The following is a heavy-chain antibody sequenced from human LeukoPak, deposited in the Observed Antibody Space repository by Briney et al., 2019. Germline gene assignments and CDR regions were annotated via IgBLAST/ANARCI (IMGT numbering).Heavy chain of an antibody. V-gene: IGHV3-48*01. CDR2: ISTSSSTI. J-gene: IGHJ6*03. CDR1: GFTFSIYS. CDR3: AREVVYYYYYMDV. Sequence: GGSLRLSCAASGFTFSIYSMNWVRQAPGKGLEWVSYISTSSSTIYYADSVKGRFTISRDNAKNSLYLQMNSLRAEDTAVYYCAREVVYYYYYMDVWGKGTTVTVSS. D-gene: IGHD3-16*02.